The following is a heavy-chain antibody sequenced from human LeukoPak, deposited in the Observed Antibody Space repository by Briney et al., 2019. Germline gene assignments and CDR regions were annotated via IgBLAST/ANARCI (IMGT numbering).Heavy chain of an antibody. D-gene: IGHD6-19*01. V-gene: IGHV3-66*01. CDR1: GFTFSNYS. CDR2: IYSGGST. J-gene: IGHJ4*02. Sequence: PGGSLRLSCAASGFTFSNYSMNWVRQAPGKGLEWVSVIYSGGSTYYADSVKGRFTISRDNSKNTLYLQMNSLRAEDTAVYYCARGDSSGWYYYFDYWGQGTLVTVSS. CDR3: ARGDSSGWYYYFDY.